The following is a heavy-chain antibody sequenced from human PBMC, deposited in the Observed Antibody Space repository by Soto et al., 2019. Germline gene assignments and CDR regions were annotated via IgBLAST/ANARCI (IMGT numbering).Heavy chain of an antibody. D-gene: IGHD1-26*01. CDR3: AREIKWELLNYYYGMDV. V-gene: IGHV4-39*02. CDR2: IYYSGST. Sequence: QLQLQESGPGLVKPSETLSLTCTVSGGSISSSSYYWGWIRQPPGKGLEWIGSIYYSGSTYYNPSLKSRVTISVDTSKNQFSLKLSSVTAADTAVYYCAREIKWELLNYYYGMDVWGQGTTVTVSS. J-gene: IGHJ6*02. CDR1: GGSISSSSYY.